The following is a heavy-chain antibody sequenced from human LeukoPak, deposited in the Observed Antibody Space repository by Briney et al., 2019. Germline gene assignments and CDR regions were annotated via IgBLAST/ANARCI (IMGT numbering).Heavy chain of an antibody. CDR2: IYHTGTT. V-gene: IGHV4-30-2*01. D-gene: IGHD3-10*01. CDR1: SGSINTGGFY. J-gene: IGHJ5*02. Sequence: SETLSLTCTVSSGSINTGGFYWSWVRQPPGKALEWIGYIYHTGTTYYKSTLKSRITISIDRSENQFSLKLSSVTAADTAVYYCARWSKNYYGSGSYVDPWGQGTLVTVSS. CDR3: ARWSKNYYGSGSYVDP.